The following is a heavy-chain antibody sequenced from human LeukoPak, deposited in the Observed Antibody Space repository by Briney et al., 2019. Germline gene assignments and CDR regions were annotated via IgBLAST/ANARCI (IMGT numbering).Heavy chain of an antibody. CDR2: IYSGGST. D-gene: IGHD2-15*01. V-gene: IGHV4-31*03. Sequence: SQTLSLTCTVSGGSFSSGGYFSSWIRQHPGKGLEWIAYIYSGGSTYYNPSLRSRVTISVDTSNNQFSLRLSSVTAADTAVYYCARGPRSGGSTDLWGQGTLVTVSS. CDR1: GGSFSSGGYF. CDR3: ARGPRSGGSTDL. J-gene: IGHJ4*02.